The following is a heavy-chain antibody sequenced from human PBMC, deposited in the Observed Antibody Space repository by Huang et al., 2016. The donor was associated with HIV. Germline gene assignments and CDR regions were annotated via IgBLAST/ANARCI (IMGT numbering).Heavy chain of an antibody. CDR3: AREVRYVDTDRPDGYYYRGLDV. CDR2: VYVLGNT. D-gene: IGHD2-2*03. Sequence: QLRESGPGLVTPSETLSLTCSASGTSMTSSTFYWGWFRQPPGGGLAWFGSVYVLGNTYDNPSLKSGVTISVETANKQYYMRLTSVTAADTAVYVCAREVRYVDTDRPDGYYYRGLDVWGQGTTVIVSS. CDR1: GTSMTSSTFY. J-gene: IGHJ6*02. V-gene: IGHV4-39*02.